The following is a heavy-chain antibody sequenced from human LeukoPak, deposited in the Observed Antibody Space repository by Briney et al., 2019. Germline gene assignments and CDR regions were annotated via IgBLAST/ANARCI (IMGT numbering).Heavy chain of an antibody. CDR1: GFTFSSYG. CDR2: IWYDGSNK. Sequence: AGGSLGLSCAASGFTFSSYGMHWVRQAPGKGLEWVAVIWYDGSNKYYADSVKGRFTISRDNSKNTLYLQMNSLRAEDTAVYYCAKDPGRGTPDAFDIWGQGTTVTVSS. V-gene: IGHV3-33*06. J-gene: IGHJ3*02. CDR3: AKDPGRGTPDAFDI. D-gene: IGHD3-10*01.